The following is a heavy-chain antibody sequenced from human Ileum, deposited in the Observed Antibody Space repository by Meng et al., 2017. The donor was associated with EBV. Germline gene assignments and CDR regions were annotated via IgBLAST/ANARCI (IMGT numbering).Heavy chain of an antibody. V-gene: IGHV3-43*01. Sequence: EVQLVGSGGVVVQPVGSLRLSCAASGFTFDDYTMHWVRQAPGKGLEWVSLISWDGGSTYYADSVKGRFTISRDNSKNSLYLQMNSLRTEDTALYYCARGWQPSYYFDYWGQGTLVTVSS. CDR3: ARGWQPSYYFDY. J-gene: IGHJ4*02. CDR1: GFTFDDYT. CDR2: ISWDGGST. D-gene: IGHD2-15*01.